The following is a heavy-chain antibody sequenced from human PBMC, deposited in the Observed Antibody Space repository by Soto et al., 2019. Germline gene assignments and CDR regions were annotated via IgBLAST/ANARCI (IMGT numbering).Heavy chain of an antibody. CDR2: IGSSGSTI. CDR1: GFTFSSIK. D-gene: IGHD6-6*01. CDR3: ARATYSSSYYFDS. J-gene: IGHJ4*02. Sequence: GGSLRLSCADSGFTFSSIKMNWVRQAPGKGLEWVSKIGSSGSTIWYADSVKGRFTISRDNAKNSLYLQMNSLRGEDTAAYYCARATYSSSYYFDSWGQGTLVTVSS. V-gene: IGHV3-48*03.